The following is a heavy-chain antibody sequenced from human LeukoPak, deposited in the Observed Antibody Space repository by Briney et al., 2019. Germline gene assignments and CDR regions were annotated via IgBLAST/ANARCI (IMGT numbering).Heavy chain of an antibody. CDR1: GYTFTCYY. V-gene: IGHV1-2*02. CDR2: INPNSGGT. Sequence: ASVKVSCKASGYTFTCYYMHWVRQAPGQGREWMGWINPNSGGTNYAQKFQGRVTMTRDTSISTAYMELSRLRSDDTAVYYCARGGGSGSYYYFDYWGQGTLVTVSS. D-gene: IGHD3-10*01. J-gene: IGHJ4*02. CDR3: ARGGGSGSYYYFDY.